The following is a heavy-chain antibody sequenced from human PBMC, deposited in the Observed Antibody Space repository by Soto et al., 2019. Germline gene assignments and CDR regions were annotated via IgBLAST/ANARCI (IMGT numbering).Heavy chain of an antibody. J-gene: IGHJ6*02. Sequence: PGGSLRLSCAASGFTFSSYAMSWVRQAPGKGLEWVSSISTSGSNKYYADSVKGRFTISRDNSKNTLYLQMNSLRAEDTAVYYCAKQAGTYDINYYYYGMDVWGQGTTVTVSS. CDR3: AKQAGTYDINYYYYGMDV. CDR1: GFTFSSYA. D-gene: IGHD1-7*01. CDR2: ISTSGSNK. V-gene: IGHV3-23*01.